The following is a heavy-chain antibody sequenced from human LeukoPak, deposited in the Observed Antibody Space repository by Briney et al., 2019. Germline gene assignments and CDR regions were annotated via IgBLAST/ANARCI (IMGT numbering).Heavy chain of an antibody. Sequence: GGSLRLSCAASGFTFSSYSMNWVRQAPGKGLEWVSSISSSSSYIYYADSVKGRFTISRDSAKNSLYLQMNSLRAEDTAVYYCARGVPYDSWSGPHYSDYWGQGTLVTVSS. CDR3: ARGVPYDSWSGPHYSDY. CDR1: GFTFSSYS. D-gene: IGHD3-3*01. V-gene: IGHV3-21*01. CDR2: ISSSSSYI. J-gene: IGHJ4*02.